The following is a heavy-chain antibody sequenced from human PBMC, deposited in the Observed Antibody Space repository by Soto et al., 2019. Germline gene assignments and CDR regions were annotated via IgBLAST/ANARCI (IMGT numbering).Heavy chain of an antibody. CDR2: ISYDGSNK. CDR3: AGGGYCTSTSCYLNWFDP. D-gene: IGHD2-2*01. CDR1: GFTFSSYA. J-gene: IGHJ5*02. Sequence: QVQLVESGGGVVQPGRSLRLSCAASGFTFSSYAMHWVRQAPGKGLEWVAVISYDGSNKYYADSVKGRFTISRDNPKNTLYLQMNSLRAEDTAVSYCAGGGYCTSTSCYLNWFDPWGQGTLVSVSS. V-gene: IGHV3-30-3*01.